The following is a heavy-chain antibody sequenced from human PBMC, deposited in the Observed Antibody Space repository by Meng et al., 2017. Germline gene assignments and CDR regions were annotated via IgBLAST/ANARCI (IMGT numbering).Heavy chain of an antibody. V-gene: IGHV4-4*02. CDR3: ARWSIYCSGGSCYSFDY. CDR1: GGSISSSNW. J-gene: IGHJ4*02. CDR2: IYHSGST. D-gene: IGHD2-15*01. Sequence: QVSLQGAGPGLVTPSGTLSLTCAVSGGSISSSNWGSWVRQPPGKGLEWIGEIYHSGSTNYNPSLKSRVTISVDKSKNQFSLKLSSVTAADTAVYYCARWSIYCSGGSCYSFDYWGQGTLVTVSS.